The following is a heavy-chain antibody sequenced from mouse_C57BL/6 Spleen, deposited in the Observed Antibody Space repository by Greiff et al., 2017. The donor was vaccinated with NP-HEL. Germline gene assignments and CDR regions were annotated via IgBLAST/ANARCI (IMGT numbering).Heavy chain of an antibody. CDR3: AREDGYAGGPGFAY. CDR1: GFTFSSYA. CDR2: ISHGGSYT. Sequence: EVQLMESGGGLVKPGGSLKLSCAASGFTFSSYAMSWVRQTPEKRLEWVATISHGGSYTYYPDNVKGRFTISRDNAKNNLYLQMSHLKSEDTAMYYCAREDGYAGGPGFAYWGQGTLVTVSA. D-gene: IGHD2-2*01. J-gene: IGHJ3*01. V-gene: IGHV5-4*01.